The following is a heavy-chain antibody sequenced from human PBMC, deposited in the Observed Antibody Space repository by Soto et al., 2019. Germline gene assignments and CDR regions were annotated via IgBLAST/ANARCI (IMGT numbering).Heavy chain of an antibody. J-gene: IGHJ3*02. CDR3: ARDSAGSGWSPYEGDAFDI. D-gene: IGHD6-19*01. V-gene: IGHV1-18*01. CDR1: GYTFTSYG. CDR2: ISAYNGNT. Sequence: QVQLVQSGAEVKKPGASVKVSCKASGYTFTSYGISWVRQAPGQGLEWMGWISAYNGNTNYAQKLQGRVTMTTDTSTSTAYMELRSLRSDDTAVYYCARDSAGSGWSPYEGDAFDIWGQGTMVTVSS.